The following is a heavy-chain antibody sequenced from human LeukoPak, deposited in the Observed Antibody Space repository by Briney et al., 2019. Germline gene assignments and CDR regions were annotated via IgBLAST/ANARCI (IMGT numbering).Heavy chain of an antibody. CDR1: GFTFSSYA. Sequence: GGSLRLSCAASGFTFSSYAMSWVRQAPGKGLEWVSAISGSAGSTYYADSVKGRFTISRDNPKNTLHLQMNSLRAEDTAAYYCAKSFGSGNTNYYYYYMDVWGKGTTVTVSS. V-gene: IGHV3-23*01. D-gene: IGHD3-10*01. CDR2: ISGSAGST. J-gene: IGHJ6*03. CDR3: AKSFGSGNTNYYYYYMDV.